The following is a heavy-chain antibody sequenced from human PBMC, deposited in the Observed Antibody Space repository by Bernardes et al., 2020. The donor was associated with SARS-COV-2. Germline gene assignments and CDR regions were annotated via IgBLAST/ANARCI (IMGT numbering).Heavy chain of an antibody. Sequence: SETLSLTCTVSGGSISSSSYYWGWIRQPPGKGLEWIGTIYYSGSTYYNPSLKSRVTISVDTSKNQFSLKLSSVTAADTAVYYCARGPAKWYGDYWGQGTLVTVSS. CDR3: ARGPAKWYGDY. J-gene: IGHJ4*02. CDR2: IYYSGST. CDR1: GGSISSSSYY. D-gene: IGHD2-15*01. V-gene: IGHV4-39*07.